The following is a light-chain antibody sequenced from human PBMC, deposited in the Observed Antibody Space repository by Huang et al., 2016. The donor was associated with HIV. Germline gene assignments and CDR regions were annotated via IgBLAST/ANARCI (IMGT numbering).Light chain of an antibody. Sequence: EVVLTQSPATLSLSPGERATLSCRASQGVSSSFAWDQQKPGQAPSLLIYAASVRATGIPARFSGSASGTDFTLTISSLEPEDFAVYYCQQRRNWPPYTFGQGTKLEIK. J-gene: IGKJ2*01. CDR3: QQRRNWPPYT. CDR2: AAS. V-gene: IGKV3-11*01. CDR1: QGVSSS.